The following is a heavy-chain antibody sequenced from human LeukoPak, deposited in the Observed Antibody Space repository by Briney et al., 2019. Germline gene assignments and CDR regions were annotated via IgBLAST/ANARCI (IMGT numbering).Heavy chain of an antibody. CDR2: ISGSGAGT. CDR1: GFTVNSNY. CDR3: AKDRGEVPARGWFDP. Sequence: GGSLRLSCAASGFTVNSNYMSWVRQAPGKGLEWVSVISGSGAGTYYTDSVKGRFTISRDNSKNTLYLQMNSLRAEDTAVYYCAKDRGEVPARGWFDPWGQGTLVTVSS. V-gene: IGHV3-23*01. D-gene: IGHD2-2*01. J-gene: IGHJ5*02.